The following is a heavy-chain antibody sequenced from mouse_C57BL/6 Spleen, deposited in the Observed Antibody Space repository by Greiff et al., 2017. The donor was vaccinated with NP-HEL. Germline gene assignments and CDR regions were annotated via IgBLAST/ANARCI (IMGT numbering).Heavy chain of an antibody. Sequence: QVQLKQPGAELVKPGASVKLSCKASGYTFTSYWMHWVKQRPGRGLEWIGRIDPNSGGTKYNEKFKSKATLTVDKPSSTAYMQLSSLTSEDSAVYYCAREFYSNYDWYFDVWGTGTTVTVSS. CDR1: GYTFTSYW. D-gene: IGHD2-5*01. J-gene: IGHJ1*03. CDR2: IDPNSGGT. CDR3: AREFYSNYDWYFDV. V-gene: IGHV1-72*01.